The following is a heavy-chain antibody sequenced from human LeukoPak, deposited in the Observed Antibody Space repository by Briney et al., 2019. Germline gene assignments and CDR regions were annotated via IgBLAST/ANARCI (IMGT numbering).Heavy chain of an antibody. V-gene: IGHV5-51*07. CDR3: ARRPRITIFGVVSDAFDI. D-gene: IGHD3-3*01. CDR2: IYPGDSDT. Sequence: GESLKISCKGSGYSVTSYWIGWVHQMPGKGLEWMGIIYPGDSDTRYSPSFQGQVTISADKSISTAYLQWSSLKASDTAMYYCARRPRITIFGVVSDAFDIWGQGTMVTVSS. J-gene: IGHJ3*02. CDR1: GYSVTSYW.